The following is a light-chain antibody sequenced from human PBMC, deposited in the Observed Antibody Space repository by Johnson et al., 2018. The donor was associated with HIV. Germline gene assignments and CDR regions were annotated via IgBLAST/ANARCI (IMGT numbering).Light chain of an antibody. V-gene: IGLV1-51*02. CDR2: ENN. CDR3: GTWDSSLSAGGV. CDR1: SSNIGNNY. Sequence: QSVLTQPASVSAAPGQKVTISCSGSSSNIGNNYVSWYQQLPGTAPKLLIYENNKRPSGIPDRFSGSKSGTSATLGITGLQTGDAADYYCGTWDSSLSAGGVFGTGTKVTVL. J-gene: IGLJ1*01.